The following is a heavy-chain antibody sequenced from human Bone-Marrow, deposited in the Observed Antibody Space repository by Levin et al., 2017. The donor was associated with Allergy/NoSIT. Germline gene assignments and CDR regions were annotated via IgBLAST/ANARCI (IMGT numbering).Heavy chain of an antibody. CDR1: GFTFSSYW. J-gene: IGHJ6*02. V-gene: IGHV3-7*01. CDR3: ARSYSWGDFYYYGMDV. CDR2: IKQDGSEK. D-gene: IGHD2-21*01. Sequence: GESLKISCAASGFTFSSYWMSWVRQAPGKGLEWVANIKQDGSEKYYVDSVKGRFTISRDNAKNSLYLQMNSLRAEDTAVYYCARSYSWGDFYYYGMDVWGQGTTVTVSS.